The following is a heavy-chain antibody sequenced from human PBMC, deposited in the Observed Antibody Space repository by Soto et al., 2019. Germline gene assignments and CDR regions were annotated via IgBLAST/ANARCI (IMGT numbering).Heavy chain of an antibody. Sequence: SETLSLTCAVYGGSLSGYQWSWIRQPPGKGLEWIGEVNPSGSTNYNPFLKSRVSISIDKSKNQFSLKLTSVIAADTAVYYCARDGAGCIHPWGQGVLVTVSS. CDR1: GGSLSGYQ. J-gene: IGHJ5*02. D-gene: IGHD2-8*01. CDR2: VNPSGST. CDR3: ARDGAGCIHP. V-gene: IGHV4-34*01.